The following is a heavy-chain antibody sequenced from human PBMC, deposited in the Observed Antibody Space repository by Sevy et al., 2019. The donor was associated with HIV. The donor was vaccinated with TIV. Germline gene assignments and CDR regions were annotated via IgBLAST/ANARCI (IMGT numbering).Heavy chain of an antibody. Sequence: GGSLRLSCAASGFTFSSYAMSWVRQAPGKGLEWVAVIWYDGTNREYADSVKGRFTISRDNSKNTLYLQMNSLRVEDTAAYYCAREDIRVAGIGYYFHSWGQGNLVTVSS. CDR3: AREDIRVAGIGYYFHS. CDR2: IWYDGTNR. D-gene: IGHD6-19*01. CDR1: GFTFSSYA. V-gene: IGHV3-33*08. J-gene: IGHJ4*02.